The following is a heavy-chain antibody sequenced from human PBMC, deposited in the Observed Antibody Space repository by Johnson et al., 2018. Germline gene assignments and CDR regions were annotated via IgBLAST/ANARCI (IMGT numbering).Heavy chain of an antibody. Sequence: QVQLVQSGAEVKKPGSSVKVSCKASGGTFSIYAISWVRQAPGQGLEWMGGIIPIFGTSSYAQKFQGRITITADESTSTAYMELSSLRSEDTALYYCARSLCSGGRCYTTNMLVLFGVWGPGTMVTVSS. D-gene: IGHD2-15*01. CDR1: GGTFSIYA. CDR2: IIPIFGTS. V-gene: IGHV1-69*01. J-gene: IGHJ3*01. CDR3: ARSLCSGGRCYTTNMLVLFGV.